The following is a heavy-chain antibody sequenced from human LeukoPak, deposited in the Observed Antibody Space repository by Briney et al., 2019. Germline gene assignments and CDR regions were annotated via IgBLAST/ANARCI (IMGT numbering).Heavy chain of an antibody. Sequence: SETLSLTCTVSGGSISSGNYYWSWIRQPAGKGLEWVGRIYNNGSTNYNPSLKSRVTMSVDTSKNQFSLKLSSVTAADTAVYYCARDKGHFDVDYWGQGTLVTVSS. CDR3: ARDKGHFDVDY. V-gene: IGHV4-61*02. CDR2: IYNNGST. J-gene: IGHJ4*02. D-gene: IGHD3-9*01. CDR1: GGSISSGNYY.